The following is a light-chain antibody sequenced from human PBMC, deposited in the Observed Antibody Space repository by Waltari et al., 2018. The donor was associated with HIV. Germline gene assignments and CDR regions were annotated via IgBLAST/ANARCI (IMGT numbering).Light chain of an antibody. CDR1: DSTSEFTK. CDR2: DVS. Sequence: QSVLSQPPSASATPGQRVTISCSGSDSTSEFTKFYWYQQFPGAAPQLLIFDVSHRPPGVPDRFSGSKSGTSASLTVSTLQSEDEALYYCAARSDISTTWVFGGGTRLTVL. CDR3: AARSDISTTWV. J-gene: IGLJ3*02. V-gene: IGLV1-47*01.